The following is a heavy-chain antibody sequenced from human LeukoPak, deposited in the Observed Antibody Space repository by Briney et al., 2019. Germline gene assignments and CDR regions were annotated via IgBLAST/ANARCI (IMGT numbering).Heavy chain of an antibody. J-gene: IGHJ4*02. D-gene: IGHD1/OR15-1a*01. CDR3: ARDRHWTNDWVFDY. V-gene: IGHV4-59*01. Sequence: SETLSLTCTVSGGSIGTYYWSWIRQPPGKGLEWIGYIYYNGYTDYNPSLKIRVTISLHTSKNQFSLKLSSVTATDTAVYYCARDRHWTNDWVFDYWGQGTLVTVSS. CDR2: IYYNGYT. CDR1: GGSIGTYY.